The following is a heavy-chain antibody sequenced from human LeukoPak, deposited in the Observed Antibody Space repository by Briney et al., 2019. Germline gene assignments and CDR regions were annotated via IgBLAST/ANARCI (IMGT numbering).Heavy chain of an antibody. V-gene: IGHV4-4*09. CDR1: GGSISSYS. Sequence: SETLSLTYTVSGGSISSYSWSWIRQPPRKGLEWIGDIYPSGSTNDNPSLKSRVTISIDTSKNQFSLKLSSVTAADTAVYYCARDRSKYSSSSMFDPWGQGTLVTASS. D-gene: IGHD6-6*01. J-gene: IGHJ5*02. CDR3: ARDRSKYSSSSMFDP. CDR2: IYPSGST.